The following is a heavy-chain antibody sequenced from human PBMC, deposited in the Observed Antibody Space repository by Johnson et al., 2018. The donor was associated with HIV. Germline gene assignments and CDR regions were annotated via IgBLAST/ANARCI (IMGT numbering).Heavy chain of an antibody. CDR2: ISYDGSNK. CDR3: ARVRPYNWNDVHAFDI. V-gene: IGHV3-30*03. J-gene: IGHJ3*02. D-gene: IGHD1-20*01. CDR1: GFTFSSYG. Sequence: QVQLVESGGGAVRPGGSLRISCAASGFTFSSYGMHWVRQAPGKGLEWVAVISYDGSNKYYADSVKGRFTISRDNSKKTLYLQMNILRAEDTAVYYCARVRPYNWNDVHAFDIWGQGTMVTVSS.